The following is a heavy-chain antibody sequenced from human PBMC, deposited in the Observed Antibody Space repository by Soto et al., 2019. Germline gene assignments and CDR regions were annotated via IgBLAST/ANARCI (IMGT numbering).Heavy chain of an antibody. CDR1: GFAFSDSY. Sequence: VVLLESGGGLVQPGGSLRLSCEVSGFAFSDSYMSWVRQAPGKGLEWVSYISSTSSFTDYAESVKGRFIISRDNAKNSLFLQMNSLRAEDTALYYCARRDGYNYFDFWGQGTLVSVSS. CDR3: ARRDGYNYFDF. J-gene: IGHJ4*02. CDR2: ISSTSSFT. V-gene: IGHV3-11*03. D-gene: IGHD5-12*01.